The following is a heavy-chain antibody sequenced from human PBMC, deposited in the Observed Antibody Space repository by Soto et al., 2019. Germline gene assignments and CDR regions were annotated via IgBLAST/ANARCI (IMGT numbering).Heavy chain of an antibody. D-gene: IGHD2-15*01. V-gene: IGHV4-4*02. J-gene: IGHJ2*01. CDR1: GGSIVTSNW. Sequence: QVQLQESGPGLVKPSGTLSLTCTVSGGSIVTSNWWSWIRQPPGKGLEWIGDISHSGSTNYNPSLKSRSTISVDKSNNQFSLNMTSMTAADTPVYYCARERVVAGTDWFFDIWGRGSLVTVSS. CDR2: ISHSGST. CDR3: ARERVVAGTDWFFDI.